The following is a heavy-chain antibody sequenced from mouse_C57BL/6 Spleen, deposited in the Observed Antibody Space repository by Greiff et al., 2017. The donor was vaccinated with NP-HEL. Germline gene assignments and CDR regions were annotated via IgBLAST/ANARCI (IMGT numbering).Heavy chain of an antibody. D-gene: IGHD2-2*01. CDR3: TRGSYYGYAYDC. CDR1: GYTFTDYE. V-gene: IGHV1-15*01. CDR2: IDPETGGT. Sequence: VQLQQSGAELVRPGASVTLSCKASGYTFTDYEMHWVKQTPVHGLEWIGAIDPETGGTAYNQKFQGKAILTADKSSSTAYLELRRLTSEDSAVYYCTRGSYYGYAYDCWGQGTTLTVSS. J-gene: IGHJ2*01.